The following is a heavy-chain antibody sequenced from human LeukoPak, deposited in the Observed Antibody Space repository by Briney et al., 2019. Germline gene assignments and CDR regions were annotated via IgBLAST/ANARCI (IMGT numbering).Heavy chain of an antibody. CDR1: GGSISSSGYN. CDR2: IYYSGST. CDR3: ARLRAQGRNFDY. D-gene: IGHD6-6*01. J-gene: IGHJ4*02. Sequence: PSETLSLTCTVSGGSISSSGYNWDWIRQPPGKGLEWIGYIYYSGSTNYNPSLKSRVTISVDTSKNQFSLKLSSVTAADTAVYYCARLRAQGRNFDYWGQGTLVTVSS. V-gene: IGHV4-61*05.